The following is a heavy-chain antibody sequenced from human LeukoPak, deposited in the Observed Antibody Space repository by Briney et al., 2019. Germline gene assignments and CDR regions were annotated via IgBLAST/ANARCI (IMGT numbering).Heavy chain of an antibody. V-gene: IGHV3-48*03. CDR1: GFTFSSYE. Sequence: PGGSLRLSCAASGFTFSSYEMNWVRQAPGKGLEWVSYISSSGSTIYYADSVKGRFTISRDNAKNSLYLQMNSLRAEDTAVYYCARDAGSGYYRDNFDYWGQGTLVTVSS. CDR2: ISSSGSTI. D-gene: IGHD3-22*01. CDR3: ARDAGSGYYRDNFDY. J-gene: IGHJ4*02.